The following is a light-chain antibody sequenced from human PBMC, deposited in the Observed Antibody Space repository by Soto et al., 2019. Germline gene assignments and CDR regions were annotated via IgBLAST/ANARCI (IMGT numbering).Light chain of an antibody. CDR2: EDN. J-gene: IGLJ3*02. CDR1: SGSIASNY. CDR3: QSCDSNNWV. V-gene: IGLV6-57*03. Sequence: NFMLTQPHSVSESPGKTVTISCTRSSGSIASNYVQWYQQRPGSAPTTVIYEDNQRPSGVPDRFSGSIDSSSNSAALTISGLKTEDEDDYYCQSCDSNNWVFGGGTKLTVL.